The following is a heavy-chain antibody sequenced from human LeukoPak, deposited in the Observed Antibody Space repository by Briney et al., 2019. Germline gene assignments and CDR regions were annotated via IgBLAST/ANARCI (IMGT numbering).Heavy chain of an antibody. D-gene: IGHD6-13*01. J-gene: IGHJ4*02. Sequence: PGRSLRLSRAASGFTFSSYAMSWVRQAPGKGLEWVSGLSGYGSTTYYADSVKGRFTISRDNFKNTLYLQMNSLRVEDTAIYYCAKEQDSSCPHWGQGTLVTVSS. V-gene: IGHV3-23*01. CDR3: AKEQDSSCPH. CDR2: LSGYGSTT. CDR1: GFTFSSYA.